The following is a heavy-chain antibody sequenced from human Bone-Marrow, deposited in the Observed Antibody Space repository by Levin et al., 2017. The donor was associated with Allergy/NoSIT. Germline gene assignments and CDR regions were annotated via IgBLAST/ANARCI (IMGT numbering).Heavy chain of an antibody. V-gene: IGHV3-21*01. CDR1: GFTFSSYN. CDR3: ARSLDNAAMALDY. D-gene: IGHD5-18*01. J-gene: IGHJ4*02. Sequence: LSLTCAASGFTFSSYNMNWVRQAPGKGLEWGSSISYSSGYIYYADLLKGRFTISRDNARNLLYLQMNTLIAGDTGILYCARSLDNAAMALDYWGQGTLVTVSS. CDR2: ISYSSGYI.